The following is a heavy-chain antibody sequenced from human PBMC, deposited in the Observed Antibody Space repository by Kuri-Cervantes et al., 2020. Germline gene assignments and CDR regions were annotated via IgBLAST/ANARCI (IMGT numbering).Heavy chain of an antibody. J-gene: IGHJ6*02. CDR1: GVSVSSDSAA. Sequence: SCAISGVSVSSDSAAWNWIRQSPSRGLEWLGRTYFRSKWYNDYAVSVKSRVTINPDTSKNQFSLQLNSVTPEDTAVYYCAKELRYFDWSFFNPTDGMDVWGQGTTVTVSS. CDR3: AKELRYFDWSFFNPTDGMDV. D-gene: IGHD3-9*01. CDR2: TYFRSKWYN. V-gene: IGHV6-1*01.